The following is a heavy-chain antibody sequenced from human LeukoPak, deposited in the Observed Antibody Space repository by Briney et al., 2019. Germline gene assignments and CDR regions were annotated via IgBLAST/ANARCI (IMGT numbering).Heavy chain of an antibody. Sequence: GGSLRLSCAASGFTFSSCWMSWVRQAPGKGLEWVANINQDGSQRDYVDSLKGRFTISRDNAKNSVYLQMNSLRAEDTAVYFCARDEPNGDSYFPFWGQGTLVTVSS. J-gene: IGHJ4*02. D-gene: IGHD4-17*01. CDR2: INQDGSQR. CDR1: GFTFSSCW. CDR3: ARDEPNGDSYFPF. V-gene: IGHV3-7*03.